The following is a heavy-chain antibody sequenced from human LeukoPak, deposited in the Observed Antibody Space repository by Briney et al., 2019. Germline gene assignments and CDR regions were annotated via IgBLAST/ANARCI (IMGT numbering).Heavy chain of an antibody. V-gene: IGHV3-23*01. CDR3: AREGHTSGYCGTFDV. Sequence: QAGGSLRLSCAASGFTFSSYAMSWVRQAPGKGLEWVSAISGSGGSTYYADSMKGRLTISRDDSKNTVYLQMKSLRPEDTAVYYCAREGHTSGYCGTFDVWGQGTTVAVS. CDR2: ISGSGGST. J-gene: IGHJ3*01. D-gene: IGHD3-22*01. CDR1: GFTFSSYA.